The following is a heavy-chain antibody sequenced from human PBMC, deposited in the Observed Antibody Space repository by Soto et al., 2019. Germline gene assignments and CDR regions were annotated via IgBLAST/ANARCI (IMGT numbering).Heavy chain of an antibody. CDR3: ARDSRGIVVVPAPMDV. CDR1: GFTFSSYW. D-gene: IGHD2-2*01. J-gene: IGHJ6*02. CDR2: INSDGSST. Sequence: GGSLRLSCVASGFTFSSYWMHWVRQAPGKGLVWVSRINSDGSSTSYADSVKGRFTSSRDNAKNTLYLQMNSLRAEDTAVYYCARDSRGIVVVPAPMDVWGQGTTVTVSS. V-gene: IGHV3-74*01.